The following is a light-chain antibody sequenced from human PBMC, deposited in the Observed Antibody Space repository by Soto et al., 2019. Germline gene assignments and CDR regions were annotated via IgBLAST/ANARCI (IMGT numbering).Light chain of an antibody. J-gene: IGLJ1*01. CDR1: SSDVGAYNS. CDR2: KGT. Sequence: QSALAQPASVSGSPGKSITISCTGTSSDVGAYNSVSWYQQHPHRAPQVIIYKGTQRPSGVSNRFSGSTSGNAASLTISALQTDDEADYFCCSSAPESTYVCGTGTKLTVL. V-gene: IGLV2-23*01. CDR3: CSSAPESTYV.